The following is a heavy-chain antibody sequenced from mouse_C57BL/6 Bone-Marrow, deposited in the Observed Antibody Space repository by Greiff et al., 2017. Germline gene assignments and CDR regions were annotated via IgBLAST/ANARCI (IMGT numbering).Heavy chain of an antibody. D-gene: IGHD2-3*01. CDR1: GYAFTNYL. Sequence: VQLQQSGAELVRPGTSVKVSCKASGYAFTNYLIEWVKQRPGQGLEWIGVINPGSGGTNYNEKFKGKATLTADKSSSTAYMQLSSLTSEDCAVYFCAGGGYYPYYFDDWGQGPTLTVSS. J-gene: IGHJ2*01. CDR3: AGGGYYPYYFDD. CDR2: INPGSGGT. V-gene: IGHV1-54*01.